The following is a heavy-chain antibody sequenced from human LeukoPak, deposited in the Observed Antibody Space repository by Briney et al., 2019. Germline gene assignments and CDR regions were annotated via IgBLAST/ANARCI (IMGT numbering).Heavy chain of an antibody. V-gene: IGHV3-30-3*01. CDR3: VRALDGLGDSPDY. J-gene: IGHJ4*02. CDR2: ISYDGSNK. CDR1: GFTFSSYA. D-gene: IGHD2-21*02. Sequence: GGSLRLSCAASGFTFSSYAMHWVRQAPGKGLEWVAVISYDGSNKYYADSVKGRFTISRDNSKNTLYLQMNSLRAEDTAVYYCVRALDGLGDSPDYWGQGTLVTVSS.